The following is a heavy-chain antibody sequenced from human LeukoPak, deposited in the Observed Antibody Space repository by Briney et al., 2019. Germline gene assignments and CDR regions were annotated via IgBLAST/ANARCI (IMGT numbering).Heavy chain of an antibody. Sequence: PGGSLRLSCAACGLICSSYAMSWVRQAPGKGLEWVSAISGSGGSTSYADSVKGRFTISRDNSKNTLYLQMNSLRAEDTAVYFCAKNSSSWYSGWGQGTLVTVSS. V-gene: IGHV3-23*01. CDR2: ISGSGGST. J-gene: IGHJ4*02. D-gene: IGHD6-13*01. CDR1: GLICSSYA. CDR3: AKNSSSWYSG.